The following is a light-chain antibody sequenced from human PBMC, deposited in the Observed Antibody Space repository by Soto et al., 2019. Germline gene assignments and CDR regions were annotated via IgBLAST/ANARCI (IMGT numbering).Light chain of an antibody. CDR2: EVS. Sequence: QSALTQPPSAAGSPGQSVTISCTGTSSDVGGYYYVFWYQQHPGKAPKLMIYEVSKRPSGVPDRFSGSKSGNTASLTVSGLQAEDEADYYCSSYTTNSPPVVFGGGTKLTVL. J-gene: IGLJ2*01. V-gene: IGLV2-8*01. CDR3: SSYTTNSPPVV. CDR1: SSDVGGYYY.